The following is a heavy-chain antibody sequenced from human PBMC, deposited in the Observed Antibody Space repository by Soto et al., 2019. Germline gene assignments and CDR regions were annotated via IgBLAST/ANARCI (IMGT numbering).Heavy chain of an antibody. CDR3: AELGYSYGYGH. V-gene: IGHV4-59*01. CDR2: IYYSGST. J-gene: IGHJ4*02. CDR1: GGSISSYY. D-gene: IGHD5-18*01. Sequence: SETLSLTCTVSGGSISSYYWSWIRQPPGKGLEWIGYIYYSGSTNYNPSLKSRVTISVDTSKNQFSLKLSSVTAADTAVYYCAELGYSYGYGHWGQGTLVTVSS.